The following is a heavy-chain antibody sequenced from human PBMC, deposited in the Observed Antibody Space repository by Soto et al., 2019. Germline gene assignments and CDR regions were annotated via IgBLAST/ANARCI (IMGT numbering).Heavy chain of an antibody. D-gene: IGHD2-2*01. J-gene: IGHJ6*02. Sequence: QVQLVQSGAEVKKPGSSVKVSCKASGGTFSSYAISWVRQAPGQGLEWMGGIIPIFGTANYAQKFQGRVTITADESTSTAYRELSSLRAEDTAVYFCARHVPTAGYYYGMDVWGQGTTVTVSS. CDR2: IIPIFGTA. CDR1: GGTFSSYA. V-gene: IGHV1-69*12. CDR3: ARHVPTAGYYYGMDV.